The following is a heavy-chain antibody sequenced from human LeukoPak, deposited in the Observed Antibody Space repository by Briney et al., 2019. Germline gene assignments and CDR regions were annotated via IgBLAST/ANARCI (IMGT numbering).Heavy chain of an antibody. Sequence: EASVKVSCKASGGTFSSCAISWVRQAPGQGLECMGRIIPILDIATYAQKFQGRVTITADKSTSTAYMELSSLSSEDTAVYYCARDQGVTDPPPYGLDVWGQGTTVTVSS. CDR3: ARDQGVTDPPPYGLDV. V-gene: IGHV1-69*04. D-gene: IGHD3-10*01. CDR2: IIPILDIA. J-gene: IGHJ6*02. CDR1: GGTFSSCA.